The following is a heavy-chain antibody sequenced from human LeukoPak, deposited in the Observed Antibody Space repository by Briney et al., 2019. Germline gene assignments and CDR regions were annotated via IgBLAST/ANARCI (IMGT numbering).Heavy chain of an antibody. Sequence: GASVKVSCKASGYTFTDYFLHWVRQAPGQGLEWMGWINPNSGGTNYAQKLQGRVTMTTDTSTSTAYMELRSLRSDDTAVYYCARVAGSSWNYYYYYMDVWGKGTTVTISS. J-gene: IGHJ6*03. CDR1: GYTFTDYF. CDR3: ARVAGSSWNYYYYYMDV. CDR2: INPNSGGT. D-gene: IGHD6-13*01. V-gene: IGHV1-2*02.